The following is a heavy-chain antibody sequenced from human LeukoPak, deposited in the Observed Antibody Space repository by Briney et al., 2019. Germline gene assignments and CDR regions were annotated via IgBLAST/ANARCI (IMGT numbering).Heavy chain of an antibody. V-gene: IGHV1-8*01. J-gene: IGHJ4*02. D-gene: IGHD4-17*01. Sequence: ASVKVSCKASGYTFTSYDINWVRQATGQGLEWMGWMNSNSGNTGYAQKFQGRVTVTRNTSISTAYMELSSLRSEDTAVYYCARARKYGDLLGWGQGTLVTVSS. CDR2: MNSNSGNT. CDR3: ARARKYGDLLG. CDR1: GYTFTSYD.